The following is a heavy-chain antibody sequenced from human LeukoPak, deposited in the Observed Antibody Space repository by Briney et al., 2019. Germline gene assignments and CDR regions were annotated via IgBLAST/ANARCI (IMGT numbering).Heavy chain of an antibody. CDR3: ARDENTVTPSFDY. CDR2: IKQNVSEK. CDR1: GFSFSSDG. V-gene: IGHV3-7*01. Sequence: VGSLRLSCAASGFSFSSDGMHWVREAPGEGRGWGANIKQNVSEKYYVDSVKGRLTISRDNAKNSLYMPINSLRAEDTAVYYCARDENTVTPSFDYWGQGTLVTVSS. J-gene: IGHJ4*02. D-gene: IGHD4-17*01.